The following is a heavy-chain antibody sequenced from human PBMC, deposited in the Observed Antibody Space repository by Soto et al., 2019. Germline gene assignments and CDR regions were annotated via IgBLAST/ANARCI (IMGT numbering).Heavy chain of an antibody. CDR1: GGSISTYY. CDR3: ARYSSNWFQTEGMDV. CDR2: IDTSGTT. D-gene: IGHD6-13*01. V-gene: IGHV4-4*07. Sequence: PSETLSLTCTVSGGSISTYYWSWIRQPAGKGLEWIGHIDTSGTTNYNPSLKRRVTMSVDTSKKQFSLKLTSVTAADTAVYYCARYSSNWFQTEGMDVWGQVTTVTVSS. J-gene: IGHJ6*02.